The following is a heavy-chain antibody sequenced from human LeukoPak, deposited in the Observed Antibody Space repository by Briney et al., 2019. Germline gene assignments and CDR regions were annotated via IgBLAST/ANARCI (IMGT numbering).Heavy chain of an antibody. J-gene: IGHJ4*02. CDR1: GFTFSSYA. Sequence: GGSLRLSCAASGFTFSSYAMHWVRQAPGKGLEWVAVISYDGSNKYYAGSVKGRFTISRDNSKNTLYLQMNSLRAEDTAVYYCARAGITMVRGVIRKGRDYFDYWGQGTLVTVSS. D-gene: IGHD3-10*01. CDR2: ISYDGSNK. CDR3: ARAGITMVRGVIRKGRDYFDY. V-gene: IGHV3-30-3*01.